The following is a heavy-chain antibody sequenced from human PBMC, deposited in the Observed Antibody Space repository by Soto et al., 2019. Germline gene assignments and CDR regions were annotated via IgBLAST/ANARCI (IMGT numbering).Heavy chain of an antibody. V-gene: IGHV4-34*01. CDR2: INHSGST. D-gene: IGHD3-22*01. CDR3: AIALRLTMIVVVIHDAFDI. J-gene: IGHJ3*02. CDR1: GGSFSGYY. Sequence: QVQLQQWGAGLLKPSETLSLTCAVYGGSFSGYYWIWIRQPPGKGLEWIGEINHSGSTNYNPSLQSRVTISVDTSKNQFSLRLSSVTAADKAVYYCAIALRLTMIVVVIHDAFDIWGQGTMVTVSS.